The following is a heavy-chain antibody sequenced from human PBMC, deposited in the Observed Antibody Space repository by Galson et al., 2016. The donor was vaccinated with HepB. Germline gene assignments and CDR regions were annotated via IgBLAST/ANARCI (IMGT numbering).Heavy chain of an antibody. Sequence: SLRLSCAASGFTFSSYGMHWVRQAPGKGLEWVAVIWYDGSNKNYADSVKGRFTVSRDNSKSTLYLQMNSLRAEDTAVYYCARDALLGQRLGEYWGQGTLVTVSS. V-gene: IGHV3-33*01. D-gene: IGHD6-25*01. CDR1: GFTFSSYG. CDR3: ARDALLGQRLGEY. CDR2: IWYDGSNK. J-gene: IGHJ4*02.